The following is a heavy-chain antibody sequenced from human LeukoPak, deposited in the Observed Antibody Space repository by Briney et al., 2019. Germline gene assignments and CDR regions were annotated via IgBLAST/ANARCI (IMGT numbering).Heavy chain of an antibody. CDR3: ARVAEIGIQLWLLGY. J-gene: IGHJ4*02. V-gene: IGHV1-2*02. CDR1: GHTFTGYY. D-gene: IGHD5-18*01. Sequence: ASVKVSCKASGHTFTGYYMHWVRQAPGQGLEWMGWINPNSGGTNYAQKFQGRVTMTRDTSISTAYMELSRLRSDDTAVYYCARVAEIGIQLWLLGYWGQGTLVTVSS. CDR2: INPNSGGT.